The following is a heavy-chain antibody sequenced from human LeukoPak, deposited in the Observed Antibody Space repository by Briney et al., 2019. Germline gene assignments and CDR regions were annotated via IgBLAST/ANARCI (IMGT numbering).Heavy chain of an antibody. CDR3: LRDLNWSLDQ. V-gene: IGHV3-74*01. CDR2: IKSDGITI. CDR1: GFTFSNYM. Sequence: GGSLRLSCAASGFTFSNYMMHWVRQATGKGLVWVSRIKSDGITITYADSVKGRFTISRDNAKNTLYLQMNSLRAEDTAVYYCLRDLNWSLDQWGQGTLVTVSS. J-gene: IGHJ4*02. D-gene: IGHD1-20*01.